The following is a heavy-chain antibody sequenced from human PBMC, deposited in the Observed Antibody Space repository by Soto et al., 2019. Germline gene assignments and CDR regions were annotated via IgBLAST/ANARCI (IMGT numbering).Heavy chain of an antibody. J-gene: IGHJ4*02. CDR2: IIANNGKT. D-gene: IGHD3-3*01. Sequence: ASVKVSCKASGCTFSSYTISWVRQAPGQGLEWMGRIIANNGKTNYAQKLQGRVTMTTDTSTSTAYMELRSLRSDDTAVYYCARVTLYNLEWLSHWGQGTLVTVSS. CDR3: ARVTLYNLEWLSH. V-gene: IGHV1-18*01. CDR1: GCTFSSYT.